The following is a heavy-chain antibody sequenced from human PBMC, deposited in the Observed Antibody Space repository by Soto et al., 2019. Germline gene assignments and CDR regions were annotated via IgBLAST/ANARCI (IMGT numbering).Heavy chain of an antibody. CDR3: ARERTYDFWSGYYTASGYFDY. D-gene: IGHD3-3*01. CDR2: IITIFGTA. Sequence: AAVQVSCKASGGTFSSYAISWVRQAAGQGLEWMGGIITIFGTANYAQKFQGRVMITADDTSSTAYMELSSLRSEDTAVYYCARERTYDFWSGYYTASGYFDYWGQGTLVTVSS. CDR1: GGTFSSYA. V-gene: IGHV1-69*13. J-gene: IGHJ4*02.